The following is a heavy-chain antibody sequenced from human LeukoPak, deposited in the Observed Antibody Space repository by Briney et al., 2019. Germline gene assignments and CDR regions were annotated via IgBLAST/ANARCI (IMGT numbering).Heavy chain of an antibody. V-gene: IGHV4-31*03. D-gene: IGHD3-10*01. CDR2: IYYSGST. CDR3: ARDETITDGSGRVYYYYGMDV. J-gene: IGHJ6*02. Sequence: SETLSLTCTVSGGSISSGGYYWSWIRQHPGKGLEWIGYIYYSGSTYYNPSLKSRVTISVDTSKNQFSLKLSSVTVADTAVYYCARDETITDGSGRVYYYYGMDVWGQGTTVTVSS. CDR1: GGSISSGGYY.